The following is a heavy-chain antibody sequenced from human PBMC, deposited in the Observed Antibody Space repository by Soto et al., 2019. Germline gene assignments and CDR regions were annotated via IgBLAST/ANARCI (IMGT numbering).Heavy chain of an antibody. V-gene: IGHV1-3*01. Sequence: QVQLVQSGAEVKKPGASVKVSCKASGYTFTNYAMHWVRQAPGQRLEWMGWINAGNGNTKYSQKFQGRVTITRDTSASTADMELSSLRSEDTAVYYCAGGGSLYWYFDLWGRGTLVTVSS. CDR2: INAGNGNT. J-gene: IGHJ2*01. CDR3: AGGGSLYWYFDL. CDR1: GYTFTNYA. D-gene: IGHD1-26*01.